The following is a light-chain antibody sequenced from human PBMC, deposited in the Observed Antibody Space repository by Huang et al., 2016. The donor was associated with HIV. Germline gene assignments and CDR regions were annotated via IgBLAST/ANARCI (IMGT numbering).Light chain of an antibody. J-gene: IGKJ4*01. CDR2: WAS. V-gene: IGKV4-1*01. CDR1: QSVLYSSNNNNY. CDR3: QQYYSSPLT. Sequence: DIVMTQSPDSLAVSLGERATINCKSSQSVLYSSNNNNYLAWYQQKPGQPPKLLIYWASTRESGVPDRFSGIGSETDFTLTISSLQAEDVAVYYCQQYYSSPLTFGGGTKVEIK.